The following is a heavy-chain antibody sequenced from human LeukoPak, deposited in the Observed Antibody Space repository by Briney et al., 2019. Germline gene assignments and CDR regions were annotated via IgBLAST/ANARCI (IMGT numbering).Heavy chain of an antibody. CDR2: ISGSSGST. CDR3: AKAYGDYGNY. D-gene: IGHD4-17*01. J-gene: IGHJ4*02. Sequence: PGGSLRLSCAASGFTFTSYAMSWVRQAPGEGLEWVSAISGSSGSTYYADSVKGRFTISRDNSKNTLYLQMNSLRAEDTAVYYCAKAYGDYGNYWGQGTLVTVSS. V-gene: IGHV3-23*01. CDR1: GFTFTSYA.